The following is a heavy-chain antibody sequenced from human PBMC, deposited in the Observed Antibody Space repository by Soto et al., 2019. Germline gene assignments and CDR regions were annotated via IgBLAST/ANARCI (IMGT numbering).Heavy chain of an antibody. V-gene: IGHV3-23*01. CDR1: GFRLSDAA. CDR3: AKNGCRYPACYPSYDYVDV. J-gene: IGHJ6*03. Sequence: EVQLLESGGGLVQPGGSLRLSCAASGFRLSDAAVSWVRQAPGKGLEWVSSLTVTGDSAFYSDSVKCRFTISIDIAKSTLYLQMNSLRAEDTAVYYCAKNGCRYPACYPSYDYVDVWGRGTTVTVSS. CDR2: LTVTGDSA. D-gene: IGHD3-16*02.